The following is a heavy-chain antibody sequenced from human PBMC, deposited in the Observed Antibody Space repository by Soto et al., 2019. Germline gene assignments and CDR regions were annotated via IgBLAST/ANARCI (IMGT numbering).Heavy chain of an antibody. J-gene: IGHJ4*02. D-gene: IGHD3-22*01. Sequence: GASVKVSCXASGGTFSSYAISWVRQAPGQGLEWMGGIIPIFGTANYAQKFQGRVTITADESTSTAYMELSSLRSEDTAVYYCARGAMNYYDSSGYYYADYWGQGTLVTVSS. CDR2: IIPIFGTA. CDR1: GGTFSSYA. CDR3: ARGAMNYYDSSGYYYADY. V-gene: IGHV1-69*13.